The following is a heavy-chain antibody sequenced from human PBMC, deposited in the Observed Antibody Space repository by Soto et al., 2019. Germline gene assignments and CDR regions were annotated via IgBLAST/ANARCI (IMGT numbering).Heavy chain of an antibody. V-gene: IGHV3-30-3*01. D-gene: IGHD4-4*01. CDR3: ARDSFPTTTKGHGVYLYYGVDV. Sequence: GGSLRLSCAASGFTLSSYAMHWVRQAPGKGLEWVAVISYDGSNKYYADSVKGRFTISRDNSKNTLDLQMNSLRAEDTAVFYCARDSFPTTTKGHGVYLYYGVDVWGQGTTVTVSS. J-gene: IGHJ6*02. CDR2: ISYDGSNK. CDR1: GFTLSSYA.